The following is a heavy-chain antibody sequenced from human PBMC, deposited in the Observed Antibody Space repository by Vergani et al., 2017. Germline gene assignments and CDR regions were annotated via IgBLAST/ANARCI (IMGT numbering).Heavy chain of an antibody. CDR2: ISAYNGNT. CDR3: ARLGGSGWYDGNWFDP. D-gene: IGHD6-19*01. V-gene: IGHV1-18*01. CDR1: GYTFTSSG. Sequence: QVQLVQSGAEVKKPGASVKVSCKASGYTFTSSGISWVRQAPGQGLEWMGWISAYNGNTNYAQKLQGRVTMTTDTSTRAAYMELRSLRSDDTAVYYCARLGGSGWYDGNWFDPWGQGTLVTVSA. J-gene: IGHJ5*02.